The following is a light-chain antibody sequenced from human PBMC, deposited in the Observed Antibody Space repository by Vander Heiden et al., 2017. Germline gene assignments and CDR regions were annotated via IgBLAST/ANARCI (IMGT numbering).Light chain of an antibody. CDR1: QSVASTY. CDR3: QQYCSSPLT. J-gene: IGKJ4*01. Sequence: EIVLTESPGTLSLSPGERDTLSCRASQSVASTYLAWFQQKPGQAPRLLIYGASSRATGIPDRFSGSGSGTDFTLTISRLEPEDFAVYFCQQYCSSPLTFGGGTKVEIK. V-gene: IGKV3-20*01. CDR2: GAS.